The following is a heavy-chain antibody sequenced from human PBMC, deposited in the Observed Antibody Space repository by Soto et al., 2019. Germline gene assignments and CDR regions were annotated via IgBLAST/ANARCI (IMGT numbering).Heavy chain of an antibody. CDR2: IIPIFGIA. D-gene: IGHD1-26*01. CDR1: GGTFSSYA. CDR3: AGARQPRIVGAADY. Sequence: QVQLVQSGAEVKKPGSSVKVSCKASGGTFSSYAISWVRQAPGQGLEWMGGIIPIFGIANYAQKFQGRVTITADEATSTAYMELSSLRSEETAVYYCAGARQPRIVGAADYWGQGTLVTVAS. J-gene: IGHJ4*02. V-gene: IGHV1-69*12.